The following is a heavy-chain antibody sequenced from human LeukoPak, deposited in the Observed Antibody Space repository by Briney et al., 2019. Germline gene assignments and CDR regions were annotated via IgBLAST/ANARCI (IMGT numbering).Heavy chain of an antibody. CDR3: AGGNAMDV. J-gene: IGHJ6*04. Sequence: GGSLRLSCAVSGLTFSNYWMYWVRQAPGKGLEGVANIKKDGSGIYYVESVKGRFIISRDNSRNSLYLQMNSLKVEDTAVYFCAGGNAMDVWGKGTAVTVYS. V-gene: IGHV3-7*03. CDR2: IKKDGSGI. CDR1: GLTFSNYW.